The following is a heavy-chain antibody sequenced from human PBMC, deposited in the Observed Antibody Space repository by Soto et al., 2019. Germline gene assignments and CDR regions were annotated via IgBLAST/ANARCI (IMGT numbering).Heavy chain of an antibody. V-gene: IGHV1-46*01. Sequence: ASVKVSCKASGYTFTSYYMHCVRQAPGQGLEWMGISNPSGGSISYAQKFQGRVSMTRDTSTSTVYMELSSLRSEDTAVYYCATSGVVVTTLAYSYYGMDVWGQGTTVTVSS. CDR2: SNPSGGSI. CDR1: GYTFTSYY. CDR3: ATSGVVVTTLAYSYYGMDV. J-gene: IGHJ6*02. D-gene: IGHD2-21*02.